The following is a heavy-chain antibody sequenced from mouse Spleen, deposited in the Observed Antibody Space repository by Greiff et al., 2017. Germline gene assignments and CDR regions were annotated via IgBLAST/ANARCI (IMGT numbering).Heavy chain of an antibody. Sequence: QVQLQQSGAELVKPGASVKISCKASGYAFSSYWMNWVKQRPGKGLEWIGQIYPGDGDTNYNGKFKGKATLTADKSSSTAYMQVSSLTSEDSAVYFCARSHYDDGPWFAYWGQGTLVTVSA. CDR1: GYAFSSYW. V-gene: IGHV1-80*01. CDR3: ARSHYDDGPWFAY. CDR2: IYPGDGDT. J-gene: IGHJ3*01. D-gene: IGHD2-4*01.